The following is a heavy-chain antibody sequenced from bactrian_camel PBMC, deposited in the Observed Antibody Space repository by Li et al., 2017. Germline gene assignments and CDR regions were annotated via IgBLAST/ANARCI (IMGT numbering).Heavy chain of an antibody. CDR3: AAVRYGGSWYPLCRARSADFGY. Sequence: HVQLVESGGGSVQAGGSLRLSCAFDAYTPANVRMAWFRQAPGKEREGVASLASDGSSIYANSLKGRFSISKDNARNWLDLQMDSLEPGDTAMYYCAAVRYGGSWYPLCRARSADFGYWGQETQVTVS. CDR2: LASDGSS. D-gene: IGHD6*01. J-gene: IGHJ6*01. V-gene: IGHV3S53*01. CDR1: AYTPANVR.